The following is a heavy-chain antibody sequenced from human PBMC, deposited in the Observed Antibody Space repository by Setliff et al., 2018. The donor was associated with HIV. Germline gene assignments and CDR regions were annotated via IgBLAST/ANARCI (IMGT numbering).Heavy chain of an antibody. J-gene: IGHJ4*02. D-gene: IGHD3-10*01. V-gene: IGHV4-4*08. Sequence: LSLTCTVSGGSISTYFWTWIRQPPGKGLEWIGYIYTSGSTNYNPSLKSRVTISVDTSKDQFSLKLSSVTAADTAVYYCARGSFIGDYYYFDYWGQGTLVTVSS. CDR3: ARGSFIGDYYYFDY. CDR2: IYTSGST. CDR1: GGSISTYF.